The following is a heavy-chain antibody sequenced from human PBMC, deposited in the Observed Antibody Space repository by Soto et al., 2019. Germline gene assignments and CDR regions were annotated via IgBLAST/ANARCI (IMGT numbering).Heavy chain of an antibody. CDR2: ISSSSSTI. D-gene: IGHD3-3*01. CDR3: AAGGPYDFWSGYLGHYYYYGMDV. Sequence: EVQLVESGGGLVQPGGSLRLSCAASGFTFSSYSMNWVRQAPGKGLEWVSYISSSSSTIYYADSVKGRFTISRDNAKNSLYLQMNSLRDEDTAVYYCAAGGPYDFWSGYLGHYYYYGMDVWGQGTTVTVSS. V-gene: IGHV3-48*02. CDR1: GFTFSSYS. J-gene: IGHJ6*02.